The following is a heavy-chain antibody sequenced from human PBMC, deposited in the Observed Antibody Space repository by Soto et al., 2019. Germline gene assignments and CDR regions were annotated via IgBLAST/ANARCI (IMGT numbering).Heavy chain of an antibody. CDR3: ARESRFLEWLSLNWFDP. V-gene: IGHV3-48*02. CDR2: INSSSSNT. Sequence: GGSLRLSCAASGFTFTSHWMHWFRQAPGKGLEWVSRINSSSSNTNYADSVKGRFTISRDNAKNSLYLQMNSQRDEDTAVYYCARESRFLEWLSLNWFDPWGQGTLVTVSS. CDR1: GFTFTSHW. D-gene: IGHD3-3*01. J-gene: IGHJ5*02.